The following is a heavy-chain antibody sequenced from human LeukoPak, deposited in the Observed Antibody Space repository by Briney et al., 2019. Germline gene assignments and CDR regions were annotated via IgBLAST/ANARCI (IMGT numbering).Heavy chain of an antibody. CDR3: ARDPEGYSSSSGDAFDI. CDR2: ISSSSSTI. D-gene: IGHD6-6*01. Sequence: GGSLRLSCAASGFTFSSYSTNWVRQAPGKGLEWVSYISSSSSTIYYADSVKGRFTISRDNAKNSLYLQMDSLRAEDTAVYYCARDPEGYSSSSGDAFDIWGQGTMVTVSS. V-gene: IGHV3-48*01. CDR1: GFTFSSYS. J-gene: IGHJ3*02.